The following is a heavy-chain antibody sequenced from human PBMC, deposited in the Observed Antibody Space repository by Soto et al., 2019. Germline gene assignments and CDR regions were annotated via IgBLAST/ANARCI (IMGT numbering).Heavy chain of an antibody. CDR2: ISSSSSTI. CDR3: ARGEGDYVWGSYRTYNWFDP. Sequence: EVQLVESGGGLVQPGGSLRLSCAASGFTFSSYSMNWVRQAPGKGLEWVSYISSSSSTIYYADSVKGRFTISRDNAKNSLYLQMNSLRDEDTAVYYRARGEGDYVWGSYRTYNWFDPWGQGTLVTVSS. CDR1: GFTFSSYS. D-gene: IGHD3-16*02. J-gene: IGHJ5*02. V-gene: IGHV3-48*02.